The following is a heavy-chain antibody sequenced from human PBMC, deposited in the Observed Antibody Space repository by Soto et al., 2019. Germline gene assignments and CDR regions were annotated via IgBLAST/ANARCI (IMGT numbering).Heavy chain of an antibody. CDR3: ARGSRLGAARPGLFTD. D-gene: IGHD6-6*01. J-gene: IGHJ1*01. CDR2: VFYSGTP. V-gene: IGHV4-59*13. CDR1: GDSIKTYY. Sequence: QVQLQESGPGLVKPSETLSLICTVSGDSIKTYYWNWIRQSPGKGLEWIGLVFYSGTPIYKHSLKGRLTMSIDTSKSQISLKVTSVTAADTALYWCARGSRLGAARPGLFTDWGPGKMVTVSS.